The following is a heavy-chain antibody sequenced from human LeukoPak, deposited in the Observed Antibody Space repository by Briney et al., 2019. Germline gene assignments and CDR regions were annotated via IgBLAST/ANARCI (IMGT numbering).Heavy chain of an antibody. CDR2: LSSSGGII. CDR1: GFTFSDYY. J-gene: IGHJ4*02. Sequence: KPGGSLRLSCAASGFTFSDYYMSWIRQAPGGGLEWVSYLSSSGGIIYYADSVKGRFTNSRNNAKNSLYLQMSSLRAEDTAVYYCARRSGGPQTDYFDYWGQGTLVTVSS. CDR3: ARRSGGPQTDYFDY. V-gene: IGHV3-11*04. D-gene: IGHD6-19*01.